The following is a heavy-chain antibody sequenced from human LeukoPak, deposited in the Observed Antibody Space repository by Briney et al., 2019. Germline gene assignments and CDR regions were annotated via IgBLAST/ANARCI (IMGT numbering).Heavy chain of an antibody. CDR1: GGSISNYY. Sequence: SETLSLTCTVSGGSISNYYWSWIRQPPGKGLEWIAYIFSSGSTNYNPSLKSRVTISVDTSKNQFSLKLSSVTAADTAVYYCARHDLGYCSGGPCPYYFDSWGQGTLVTVSS. V-gene: IGHV4-59*08. D-gene: IGHD2-15*01. CDR3: ARHDLGYCSGGPCPYYFDS. J-gene: IGHJ4*02. CDR2: IFSSGST.